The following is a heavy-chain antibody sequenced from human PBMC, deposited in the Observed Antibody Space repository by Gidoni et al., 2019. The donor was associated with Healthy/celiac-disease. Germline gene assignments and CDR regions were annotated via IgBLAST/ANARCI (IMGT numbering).Heavy chain of an antibody. CDR2: IIPIFGTA. Sequence: QVQLVQSGAEVKKPGSSVKVSCKASVGTFSSYAISWVRQAPGQGLEWMGGIIPIFGTANYAKKFKGRVTITADESTSTAYMELSSLRSEDTAVYDCAREYDREAGYFDLWGRGTLVTVSS. J-gene: IGHJ2*01. CDR1: VGTFSSYA. D-gene: IGHD3-22*01. V-gene: IGHV1-69*01. CDR3: AREYDREAGYFDL.